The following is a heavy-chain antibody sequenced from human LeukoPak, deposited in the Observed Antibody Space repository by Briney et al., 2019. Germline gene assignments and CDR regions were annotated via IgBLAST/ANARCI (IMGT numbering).Heavy chain of an antibody. CDR3: ARGGYFDWLTFDY. V-gene: IGHV4-34*01. J-gene: IGHJ4*02. Sequence: SETLSLTCAVYGGSFCGYYWSWIRQPPGKGLEWIGEINHSGSTNYNPSLKSRVTISVDTSKNQFSLKLSSVTAADTAVYYCARGGYFDWLTFDYWGQGTLVTVSS. D-gene: IGHD3-9*01. CDR1: GGSFCGYY. CDR2: INHSGST.